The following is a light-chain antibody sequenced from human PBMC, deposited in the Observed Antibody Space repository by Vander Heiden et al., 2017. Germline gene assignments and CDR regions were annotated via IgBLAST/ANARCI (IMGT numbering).Light chain of an antibody. CDR3: QQYNNWPRVT. CDR1: QSVSSN. CDR2: GAS. Sequence: EIVMTQSPATLSVSPGERATLSCRASQSVSSNLAWYQQKPGQAPRLLIYGASTRATGIPARFSGSGSGTEFTLTISSLQSEDFAVYYCQQYNNWPRVTFGPGTKVEIK. J-gene: IGKJ3*01. V-gene: IGKV3-15*01.